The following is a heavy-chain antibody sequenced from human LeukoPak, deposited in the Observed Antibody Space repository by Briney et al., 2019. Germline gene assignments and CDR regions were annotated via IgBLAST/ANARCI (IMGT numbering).Heavy chain of an antibody. D-gene: IGHD1-14*01. CDR1: GHSYMRFL. J-gene: IGHJ4*02. CDR3: VRAYNASPLHNAIDS. CDR2: TDHSGTT. V-gene: IGHV4-34*01. Sequence: PSETLSLTCAVYGHSYMRFLWSWTRQTPGKGLEWIGETDHSGTTNYNPSLKSRVIISPDTSKSQFSLKVNSVTAADTAVYYSVRAYNASPLHNAIDSWGQGTLVTVSS.